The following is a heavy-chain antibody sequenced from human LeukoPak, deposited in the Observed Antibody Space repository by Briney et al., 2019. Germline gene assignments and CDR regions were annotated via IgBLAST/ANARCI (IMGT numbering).Heavy chain of an antibody. Sequence: ASVKVSCKASGYTFTGYYMHWVRQAPGQGLEWMGWINPNSGGTNYAQKFQGRVTMTRDTSISTAYMELSRLRSDDTAVYYCARDRSRRPSRVAGPIVAGPPFDPWGQGTLVTVSS. D-gene: IGHD2-15*01. CDR2: INPNSGGT. CDR1: GYTFTGYY. CDR3: ARDRSRRPSRVAGPIVAGPPFDP. V-gene: IGHV1-2*02. J-gene: IGHJ5*02.